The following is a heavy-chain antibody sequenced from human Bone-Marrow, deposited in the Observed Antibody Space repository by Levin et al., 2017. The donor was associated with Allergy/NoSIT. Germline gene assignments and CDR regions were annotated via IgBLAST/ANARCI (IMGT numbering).Heavy chain of an antibody. D-gene: IGHD2-21*02. Sequence: GESLKISCAASGFSFSGYAMHWVRQAPGKGLEWVALISHDGAHKYFADSMKGRLTISRDHSKDRVSLQIKRLRAEDTARYHCVRGNAFRDCGEDWFSDAFDFWGEGTVVSVSS. CDR2: ISHDGAHK. CDR3: VRGNAFRDCGEDWFSDAFDF. J-gene: IGHJ3*01. CDR1: GFSFSGYA. V-gene: IGHV3-30*04.